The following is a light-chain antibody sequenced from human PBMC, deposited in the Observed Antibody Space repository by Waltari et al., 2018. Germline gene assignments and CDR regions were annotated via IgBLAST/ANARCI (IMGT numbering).Light chain of an antibody. CDR1: QTISSN. Sequence: EIVMTQSPATLSVSPGERATLSCRASQTISSNLAWYQQKPGQAPRLLIYGASTRATGVPARFSGSWSGTEFTLTISSLQSEDFAVYYCLQYNDWPPFTFGQGTKLEIK. V-gene: IGKV3-15*01. CDR3: LQYNDWPPFT. J-gene: IGKJ2*01. CDR2: GAS.